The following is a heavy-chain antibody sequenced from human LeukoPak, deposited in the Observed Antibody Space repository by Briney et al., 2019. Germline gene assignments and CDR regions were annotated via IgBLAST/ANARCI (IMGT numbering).Heavy chain of an antibody. CDR1: GGSFSGYY. V-gene: IGHV4-34*01. Sequence: SETLSLTCAVYGGSFSGYYWSWIRQPPGKGLEWIGEINHSGSTNYNPSLKSRVTISVDTSKNQFSLKLSSVTAADTAVYYCARDEPFVVVPAASLGMDVWGKGTTVTVSS. D-gene: IGHD2-2*01. J-gene: IGHJ6*03. CDR3: ARDEPFVVVPAASLGMDV. CDR2: INHSGST.